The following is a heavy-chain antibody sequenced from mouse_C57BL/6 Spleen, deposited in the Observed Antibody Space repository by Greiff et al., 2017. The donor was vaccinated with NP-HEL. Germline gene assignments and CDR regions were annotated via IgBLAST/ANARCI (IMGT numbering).Heavy chain of an antibody. CDR1: GFNIKDYY. CDR2: IDPEDSDT. CDR3: TTATTVEGFAY. J-gene: IGHJ3*01. V-gene: IGHV14-1*01. Sequence: EVQLQQSGAELVRPGASVKLSCTASGFNIKDYYMHWVKQRPEQGLEWIGRIDPEDSDTEYAPKFQGKATMTADTSSNTAYLHLSSLTSEDTAVYYCTTATTVEGFAYWGQRTLVTVSA. D-gene: IGHD1-1*01.